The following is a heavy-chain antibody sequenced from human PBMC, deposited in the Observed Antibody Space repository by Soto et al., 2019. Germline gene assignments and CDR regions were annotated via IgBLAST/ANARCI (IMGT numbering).Heavy chain of an antibody. CDR3: ASDASGVVPAVGKDYYYYYGMDV. D-gene: IGHD2-2*01. Sequence: GESLKISCKGSGYSFTSYWIGWVRQMPGKGLEWMGIIYPGDSDTRYSPSFQGQVTISADKSISTAYLQWSSLKASDTAMYYCASDASGVVPAVGKDYYYYYGMDVWGQGTTVTVSS. V-gene: IGHV5-51*01. J-gene: IGHJ6*02. CDR1: GYSFTSYW. CDR2: IYPGDSDT.